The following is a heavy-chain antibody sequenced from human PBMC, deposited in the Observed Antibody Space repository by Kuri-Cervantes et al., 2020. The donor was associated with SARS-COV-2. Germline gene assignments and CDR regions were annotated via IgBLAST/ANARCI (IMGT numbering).Heavy chain of an antibody. CDR1: GDTFTSYA. J-gene: IGHJ6*02. D-gene: IGHD2-2*01. V-gene: IGHV1-69*13. Sequence: SVKVSCKASGDTFTSYAISWVRQAPGQGLEWMGGIIPIVGTANYAQKFQGRVTMTEDESTSTAYMELSRLRSEDTAVYYCAREGAVVVPAAVRFYYYGMGVWGQGTTVTVSS. CDR3: AREGAVVVPAAVRFYYYGMGV. CDR2: IIPIVGTA.